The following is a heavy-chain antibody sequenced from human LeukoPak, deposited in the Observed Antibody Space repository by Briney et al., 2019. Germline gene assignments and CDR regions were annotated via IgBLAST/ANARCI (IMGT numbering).Heavy chain of an antibody. D-gene: IGHD1-26*01. CDR1: GGSMRNYY. Sequence: SETLSLTCTVSGGSMRNYYWTWIQQTPGKGLEWIGYVYHTGSTSYNPSIKSRVTISLDTSKNQFSLRLSSVAAADTAVYYCARQVGGSRFPDWGQGTLVTVSS. CDR2: VYHTGST. V-gene: IGHV4-59*08. CDR3: ARQVGGSRFPD. J-gene: IGHJ4*02.